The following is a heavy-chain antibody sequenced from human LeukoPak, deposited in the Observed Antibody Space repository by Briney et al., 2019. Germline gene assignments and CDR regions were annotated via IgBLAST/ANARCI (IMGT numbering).Heavy chain of an antibody. CDR2: IRQDGSEK. Sequence: GGSLRLSCAASGFTLSDSWMGWVRQAPGKGLEWVANIRQDGSEKYYVDSAKGRFTISRDNAKNLLYLQMNSLRAEDTAVYYCAREGYGDYFYPSWGQGTLVTVSS. J-gene: IGHJ4*02. V-gene: IGHV3-7*01. CDR3: AREGYGDYFYPS. CDR1: GFTLSDSW. D-gene: IGHD4-17*01.